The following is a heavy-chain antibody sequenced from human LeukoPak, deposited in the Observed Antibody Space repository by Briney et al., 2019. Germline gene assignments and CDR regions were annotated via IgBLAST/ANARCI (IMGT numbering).Heavy chain of an antibody. D-gene: IGHD6-13*01. CDR3: ARDGTVAAAYDYYYYYGMDV. Sequence: ASVKVSCKASGYTFTSYGISWVRQAPGQGLEWMGWISAYNGNTNYAQKLQGRVTMTTDTSTSTAYMELRSLRTDDTAVYYCARDGTVAAAYDYYYYYGMDVWGQGTTVTVSS. J-gene: IGHJ6*02. CDR1: GYTFTSYG. V-gene: IGHV1-18*01. CDR2: ISAYNGNT.